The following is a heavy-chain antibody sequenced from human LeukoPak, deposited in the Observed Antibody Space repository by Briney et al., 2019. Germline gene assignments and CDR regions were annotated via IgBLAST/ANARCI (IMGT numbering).Heavy chain of an antibody. J-gene: IGHJ6*02. V-gene: IGHV1-2*02. D-gene: IGHD3-22*01. CDR1: GYTFTGYY. CDR3: ARANYYDSSGGDV. Sequence: GASVKVSCKASGYTFTGYYVHWVRQAPGQGLEWVGWINPNSGGTNYAQKFQGRVTMTRDTSITTAYMEVSRLRSDDTAVYYCARANYYDSSGGDVWGQGTTVTVSS. CDR2: INPNSGGT.